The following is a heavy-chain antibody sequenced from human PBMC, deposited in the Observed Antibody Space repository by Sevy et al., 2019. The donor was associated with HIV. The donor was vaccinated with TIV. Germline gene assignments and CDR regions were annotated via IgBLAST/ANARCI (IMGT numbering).Heavy chain of an antibody. V-gene: IGHV3-23*01. D-gene: IGHD3-10*01. Sequence: GGSLRLSCAASGFTFSISAMTWVRQAPGKGLEWVSVISGSGNSAYYADSVKGRFTISRDNSKNTLSLQMNSLRAEDTAVYYCAREVGGSGSKWGQGTLVTVSS. J-gene: IGHJ4*02. CDR1: GFTFSISA. CDR2: ISGSGNSA. CDR3: AREVGGSGSK.